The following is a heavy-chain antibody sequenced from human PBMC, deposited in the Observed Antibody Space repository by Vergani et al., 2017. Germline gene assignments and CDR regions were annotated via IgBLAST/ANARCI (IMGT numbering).Heavy chain of an antibody. Sequence: QVQLVQSGAEVKKPGSSVKVSCKASGGTFSSYTISWVRQAPGQGLEWLGRIIPILGIANYAQKFQGRVTITADKSTSTAYMELSSLRSEDTAVYYCAGAPVGAMFYYYYGMDVWSQGTTVTVSS. CDR3: AGAPVGAMFYYYYGMDV. J-gene: IGHJ6*02. D-gene: IGHD1-26*01. CDR2: IIPILGIA. CDR1: GGTFSSYT. V-gene: IGHV1-69*02.